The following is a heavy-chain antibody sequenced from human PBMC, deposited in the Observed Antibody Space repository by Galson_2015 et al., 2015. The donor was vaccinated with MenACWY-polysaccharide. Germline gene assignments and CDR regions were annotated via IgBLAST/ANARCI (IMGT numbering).Heavy chain of an antibody. CDR2: IKQDGSEK. CDR1: GFTFSSFW. J-gene: IGHJ2*01. D-gene: IGHD3-22*01. CDR3: ARDPLDSSGYTRGSVFDL. V-gene: IGHV3-7*01. Sequence: SLRLSCAASGFTFSSFWMSWVRQAPGKGPEWVAIIKQDGSEKYYVDSVKGRFSISRGNAKNSLYLQMNSLRSEDTAVYYCARDPLDSSGYTRGSVFDLWGRGTLVTVSS.